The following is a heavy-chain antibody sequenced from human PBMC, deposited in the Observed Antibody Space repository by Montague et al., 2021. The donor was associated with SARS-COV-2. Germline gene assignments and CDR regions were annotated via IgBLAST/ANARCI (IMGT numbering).Heavy chain of an antibody. CDR3: ARTYYDILTGVDYGMDV. J-gene: IGHJ6*02. D-gene: IGHD3-9*01. CDR2: IDWDDDK. V-gene: IGHV2-70*11. CDR1: GFSLSTSGMC. Sequence: PALVKPTQTLTLTCTFSGFSLSTSGMCVSWIRQPPGKALEWLARIDWDDDKYYSTSLKTRLTISKDTSKNQVVLTMTNMDPVDTATYYCARTYYDILTGVDYGMDVWGQGTTVTVSS.